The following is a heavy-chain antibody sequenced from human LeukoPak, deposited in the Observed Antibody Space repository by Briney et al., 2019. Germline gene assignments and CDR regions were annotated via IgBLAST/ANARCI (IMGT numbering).Heavy chain of an antibody. CDR3: ARDSVVVVAATGWFDP. D-gene: IGHD2-15*01. Sequence: GGSLRLSCAASGFTFSSYGMHWVRQAPGKGLEWVAVIWYDGSNKYYADSVKGRFTISRDNSKNTLYLQMNSLRAEDTAVYYCARDSVVVVAATGWFDPWGQGTLVTVSS. J-gene: IGHJ5*02. CDR2: IWYDGSNK. V-gene: IGHV3-33*08. CDR1: GFTFSSYG.